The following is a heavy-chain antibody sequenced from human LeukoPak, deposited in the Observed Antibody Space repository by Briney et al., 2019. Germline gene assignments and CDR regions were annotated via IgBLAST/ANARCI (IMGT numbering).Heavy chain of an antibody. V-gene: IGHV3-30*02. CDR1: GFTFSSYA. J-gene: IGHJ6*03. CDR3: AKVGPPLVRGLIRGGARYYYNYMDV. Sequence: GGSLRLSCAASGFTFSSYAMHWVRQAPGKGLEWVAFIHYDGSNNYYADSVKGRFAISRDTSKNTLYLQMNSLRAEDTAVYYCAKVGPPLVRGLIRGGARYYYNYMDVWGKGTTVTISS. CDR2: IHYDGSNN. D-gene: IGHD3-10*01.